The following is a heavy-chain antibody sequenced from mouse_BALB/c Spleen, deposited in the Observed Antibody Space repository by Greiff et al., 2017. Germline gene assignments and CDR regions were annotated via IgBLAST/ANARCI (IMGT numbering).Heavy chain of an antibody. D-gene: IGHD1-1*01. CDR3: ARDPLYYYGSSRFDY. Sequence: VQLVESGPGLVAPSQSLSITCTVSGFSLTSYGVHWVRQPPGKGLEWLGVIWAGGSTNYNSALMSRLSISKDNSKSQVFLKMNSLQTDDTAMYYCARDPLYYYGSSRFDYWGQGTTLTVSS. V-gene: IGHV2-9*02. CDR2: IWAGGST. J-gene: IGHJ2*01. CDR1: GFSLTSYG.